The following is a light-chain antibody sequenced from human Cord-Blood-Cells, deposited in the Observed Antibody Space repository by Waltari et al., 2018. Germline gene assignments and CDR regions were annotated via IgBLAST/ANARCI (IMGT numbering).Light chain of an antibody. V-gene: IGLV2-23*01. CDR1: SSDVGSYTL. Sequence: QSALTQSASVSGSPGQSITISCTGTSSDVGSYTLVSWYQQHPGKAPKLMIYEGSKRPSGVSNRFSGSKSGNTASLTISGLQAEDEADYYCCSYAGSSTWVFGGGTKLTVL. CDR3: CSYAGSSTWV. J-gene: IGLJ3*02. CDR2: EGS.